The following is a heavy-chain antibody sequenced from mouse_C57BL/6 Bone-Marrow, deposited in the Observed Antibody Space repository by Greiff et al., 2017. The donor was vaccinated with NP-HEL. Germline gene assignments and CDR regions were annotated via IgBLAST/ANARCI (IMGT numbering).Heavy chain of an antibody. CDR1: GFTFSDYY. Sequence: EVQVVESGGGLVQPGGSLKLSCAASGFTFSDYYMYWVRQTPEKRLEWVAYISNGGGSTYYPDTVKGRFTISRDNAKNTLYLQMSRLKSEDTAMYYCASSYYYGSSYWFAYWGQGTLVTVSA. V-gene: IGHV5-12*01. CDR2: ISNGGGST. D-gene: IGHD1-1*01. J-gene: IGHJ3*01. CDR3: ASSYYYGSSYWFAY.